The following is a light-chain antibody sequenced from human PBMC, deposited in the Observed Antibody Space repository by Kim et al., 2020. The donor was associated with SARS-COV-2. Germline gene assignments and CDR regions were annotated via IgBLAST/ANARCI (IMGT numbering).Light chain of an antibody. Sequence: PGERAILSCRASQTILFDYLAWYQQRPGQTPRLLIYGASTRAAGIPDRFSGSGSGTDFTLTINRLEPEDFAVYYCQPYGSSPLIFGGGTKV. V-gene: IGKV3-20*01. CDR3: QPYGSSPLI. J-gene: IGKJ4*01. CDR2: GAS. CDR1: QTILFDY.